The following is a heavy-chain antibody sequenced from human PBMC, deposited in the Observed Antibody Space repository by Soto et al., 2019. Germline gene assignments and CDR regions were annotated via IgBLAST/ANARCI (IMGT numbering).Heavy chain of an antibody. D-gene: IGHD1-1*01. V-gene: IGHV1-69*01. CDR3: ALWGFRDGNNSKYNYSGMDV. J-gene: IGHJ6*02. Sequence: VQLVQSGAEVKKPGSSVKLSCKASGGTFNRYTISWVGQTRGQGLEWMGGIIPIFGTANYAQKFQGRVAIIADESTSAAYMELRSLRSEDTAVYYCALWGFRDGNNSKYNYSGMDVCGQGTTVTVSS. CDR2: IIPIFGTA. CDR1: GGTFNRYT.